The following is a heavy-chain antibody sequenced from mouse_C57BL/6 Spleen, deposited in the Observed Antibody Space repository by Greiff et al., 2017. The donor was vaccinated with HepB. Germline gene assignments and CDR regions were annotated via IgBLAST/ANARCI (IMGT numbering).Heavy chain of an antibody. CDR2: IHPSDSDT. Sequence: QVHVKQPGAELVKPGASVKVSCKASGYTFTSYWMHWVKQRPGQGLEWIGRIHPSDSDTNYNQKFKGKATLTVDKSSSTAYMQLSSLTSEDSAVYYCAIKAGHYAMDYWGQGTSVTVSS. V-gene: IGHV1-74*01. D-gene: IGHD3-2*02. CDR3: AIKAGHYAMDY. CDR1: GYTFTSYW. J-gene: IGHJ4*01.